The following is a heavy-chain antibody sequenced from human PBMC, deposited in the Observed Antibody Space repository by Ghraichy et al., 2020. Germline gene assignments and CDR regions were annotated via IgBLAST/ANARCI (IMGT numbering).Heavy chain of an antibody. CDR2: IYYSGST. J-gene: IGHJ6*02. V-gene: IGHV4-31*03. CDR1: GGSISSGGYY. Sequence: SETLSLTCTVSGGSISSGGYYWSWIRQHPGKGLEWIGYIYYSGSTYYNPSLKSRATTSVDTSKNQFSLKLSSVTAADTAVYYCASFGGLAAAGPHYNYGMDVWGQGTTVTVSS. D-gene: IGHD6-13*01. CDR3: ASFGGLAAAGPHYNYGMDV.